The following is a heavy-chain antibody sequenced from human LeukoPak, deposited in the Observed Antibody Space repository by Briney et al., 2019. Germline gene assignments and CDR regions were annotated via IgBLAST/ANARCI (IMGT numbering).Heavy chain of an antibody. CDR3: ARQGSNAFDI. D-gene: IGHD3-10*01. Sequence: GGSLRLSCAPSGFTFSIYSLNWVRHAPGEGPEWVSSISSSSSYIYYADSVKGRFTNSRDNAKNSLYLQMNSLRAEDTAVYYCARQGSNAFDIWGQGTMVTVSS. CDR2: ISSSSSYI. J-gene: IGHJ3*02. CDR1: GFTFSIYS. V-gene: IGHV3-21*01.